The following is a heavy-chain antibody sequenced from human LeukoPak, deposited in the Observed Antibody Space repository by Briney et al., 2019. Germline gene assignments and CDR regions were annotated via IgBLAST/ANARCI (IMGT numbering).Heavy chain of an antibody. CDR2: ISGSGGST. Sequence: GGSLRLSCAASGFTFSSYGMSWVRQAPGKGLEWVSAISGSGGSTYYADSVKGRFTISRDNSKNTLYLQMNSLRAEDTAVYYCATLTTDSSGYSDWFDPWGQGTLVTVSS. J-gene: IGHJ5*02. D-gene: IGHD3-22*01. CDR1: GFTFSSYG. V-gene: IGHV3-23*01. CDR3: ATLTTDSSGYSDWFDP.